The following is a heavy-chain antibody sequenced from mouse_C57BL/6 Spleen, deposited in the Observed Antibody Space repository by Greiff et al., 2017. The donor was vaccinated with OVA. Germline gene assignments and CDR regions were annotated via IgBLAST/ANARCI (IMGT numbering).Heavy chain of an antibody. CDR3: ASDYYCRCFGY. Sequence: QVQLQQSGPELVKPGASVKISCKASGYAFSSSWMNWVKQRPGKGLEWIGRIYPGDGDTNYNGKFKGKATLTADKASSTAYMQLSSLTSEDSAVYFGASDYYCRCFGYWGQGTTLTVSS. CDR1: GYAFSSSW. V-gene: IGHV1-82*01. J-gene: IGHJ2*01. D-gene: IGHD1-1*01. CDR2: IYPGDGDT.